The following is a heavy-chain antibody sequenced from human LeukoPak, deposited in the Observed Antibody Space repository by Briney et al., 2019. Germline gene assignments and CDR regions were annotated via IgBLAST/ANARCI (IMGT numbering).Heavy chain of an antibody. CDR2: ISGSDSTI. Sequence: GGSLRLSCAASGFTFSSYEMNWVRQAPGKGPEWVSYISGSDSTINHADSVKGRFTISRDNAKNSLFLQMNSLRAEDTAVYYCAGYCSGDCNPYWGQGTLVTVSS. V-gene: IGHV3-48*03. D-gene: IGHD2-21*02. CDR3: AGYCSGDCNPY. CDR1: GFTFSSYE. J-gene: IGHJ4*02.